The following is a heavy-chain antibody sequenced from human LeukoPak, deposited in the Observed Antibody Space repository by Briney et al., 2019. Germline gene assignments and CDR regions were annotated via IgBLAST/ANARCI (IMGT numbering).Heavy chain of an antibody. D-gene: IGHD2-21*02. CDR3: ARELISGDWTWDI. J-gene: IGHJ3*02. CDR1: GYIFTSYS. CDR2: INPSGGTT. Sequence: GASVKVSCEASGYIFTSYSLNWVRQAPGQGLEWMGTINPSGGTTNYAPKFQGRVTMTRDTSTSTVYMELSSLRFEDTAVYYCARELISGDWTWDIWGQGTMVTVSS. V-gene: IGHV1-46*01.